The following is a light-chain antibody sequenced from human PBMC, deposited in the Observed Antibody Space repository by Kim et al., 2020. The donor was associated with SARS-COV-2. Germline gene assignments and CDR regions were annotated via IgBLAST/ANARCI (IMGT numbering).Light chain of an antibody. V-gene: IGKV3D-7*01. CDR2: GSS. J-gene: IGKJ1*01. CDR3: QQDYNLPPV. Sequence: PGERVTLSCRASQSVSSSYLTWYQQKPGQAPRLLIYGSSTRATGIPARFSGSGSGTDFTLTISSLQPEDFAVYYCQQDYNLPPVFGQVTKV. CDR1: QSVSSSY.